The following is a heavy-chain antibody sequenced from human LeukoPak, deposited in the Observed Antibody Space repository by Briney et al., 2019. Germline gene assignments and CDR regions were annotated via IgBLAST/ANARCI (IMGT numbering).Heavy chain of an antibody. Sequence: SETLSLTCSVSGGSISGSSYNCGWIRQPPGKGLEWIASISYTGKTYYNPSLESRVSISVDTSKNQFSLKLSSVTAADTAVYYCAAGSRDGYNVGYFDYWGQGSLVTVSS. CDR2: ISYTGKT. J-gene: IGHJ4*02. CDR1: GGSISGSSYN. CDR3: AAGSRDGYNVGYFDY. D-gene: IGHD5-24*01. V-gene: IGHV4-39*01.